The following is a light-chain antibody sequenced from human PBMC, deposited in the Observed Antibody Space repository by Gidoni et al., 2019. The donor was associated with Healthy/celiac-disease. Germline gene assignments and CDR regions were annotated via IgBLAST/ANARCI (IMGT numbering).Light chain of an antibody. CDR3: QQRSNWPL. J-gene: IGKJ4*01. Sequence: IVLTQSPATLSLSPGERASLSCSASQSVSYYLAWYQQKPGQAPRLLIYDASNRATGIPARFSGSGSGTDFTLTISSLEPEDFAIYYCQQRSNWPLFGGGTKVEIK. V-gene: IGKV3-11*01. CDR2: DAS. CDR1: QSVSYY.